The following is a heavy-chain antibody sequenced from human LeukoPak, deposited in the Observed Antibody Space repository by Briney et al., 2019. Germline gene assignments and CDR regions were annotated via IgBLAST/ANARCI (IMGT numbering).Heavy chain of an antibody. CDR2: IIKSGAAT. D-gene: IGHD2-2*01. Sequence: QAGGSLRLSCAASGFPFSNYAMSWVRQAPGRGLEWVSTIIKSGAATHYADTVKGRFTISRDNSKNTLYLQMNSLRAEDTAVYYCAKAPDIVVVPARFDYWGQGTLVTVSS. CDR1: GFPFSNYA. CDR3: AKAPDIVVVPARFDY. V-gene: IGHV3-23*01. J-gene: IGHJ4*02.